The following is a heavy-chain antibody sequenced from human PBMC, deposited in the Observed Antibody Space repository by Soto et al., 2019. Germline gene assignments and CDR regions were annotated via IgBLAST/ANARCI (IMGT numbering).Heavy chain of an antibody. CDR3: GRDVRHAFDI. Sequence: SETLSLTCTVSGGSISSGGYYWSWIRQHPGKGLEWIGYIYYSGSTYYNPSLKSRVTISVDTSKNQFSLKLSSVTAADTAVYYCGRDVRHAFDIWGQGTMVTVSS. CDR2: IYYSGST. J-gene: IGHJ3*02. CDR1: GGSISSGGYY. V-gene: IGHV4-31*03.